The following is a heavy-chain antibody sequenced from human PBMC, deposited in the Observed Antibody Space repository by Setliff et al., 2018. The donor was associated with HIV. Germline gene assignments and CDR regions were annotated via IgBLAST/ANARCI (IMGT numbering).Heavy chain of an antibody. J-gene: IGHJ4*02. CDR1: GYSMSSGYY. Sequence: SETLSLTCGVSGYSMSSGYYWGWIRQPPGKGLEWIGNVYHTGSTYYNPSLKSRVTISVDTSKNQFSLKLSSVIAADTAVYYCASPASDSSTVNGADYWGQGTLVTVSS. CDR2: VYHTGST. CDR3: ASPASDSSTVNGADY. V-gene: IGHV4-38-2*01. D-gene: IGHD6-13*01.